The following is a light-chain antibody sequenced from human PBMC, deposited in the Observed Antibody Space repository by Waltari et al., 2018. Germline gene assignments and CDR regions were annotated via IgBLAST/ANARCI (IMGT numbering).Light chain of an antibody. CDR1: QNIITW. V-gene: IGKV1-5*03. Sequence: DIQMTQSPSTLSVSVGDRVTITCRASQNIITWLAWYQQKPGKPPRLLVHTASILETGVPSRFSGSGSGTTFTLTINSRQPDDFATYYCQQYDDFPSTFGQGTKLEI. CDR2: TAS. J-gene: IGKJ2*01. CDR3: QQYDDFPST.